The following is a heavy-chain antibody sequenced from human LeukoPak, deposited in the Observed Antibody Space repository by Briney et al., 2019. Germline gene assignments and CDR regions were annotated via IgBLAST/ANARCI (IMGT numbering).Heavy chain of an antibody. CDR2: INTNTGNP. J-gene: IGHJ4*02. CDR3: ARAQPRLGYCSDGSCYLDY. CDR1: GYTFTSYA. V-gene: IGHV7-4-1*02. Sequence: GASVKVSCKASGYTFTSYAMNWVRQAPGQGLEWMGWINTNTGNPTYAQGFTGRFVFSLDTSVSTAYLQISSLKAEDTAVYYCARAQPRLGYCSDGSCYLDYWGQGTLVTVSS. D-gene: IGHD2-15*01.